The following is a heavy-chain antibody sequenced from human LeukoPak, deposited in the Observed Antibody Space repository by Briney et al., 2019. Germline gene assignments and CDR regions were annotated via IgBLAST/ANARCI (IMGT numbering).Heavy chain of an antibody. J-gene: IGHJ4*02. CDR1: GFTFSTYA. CDR2: MSYDGSNK. Sequence: GRSLRLSCAASGFTFSTYAMHWVRQAPGKGLEWVAVMSYDGSNKYYADSVKGRFTISRDNSKNTLYLQMNSLRAEDTAVYYCARELYYFDYWGQGTLVTVSS. V-gene: IGHV3-30*01. CDR3: ARELYYFDY.